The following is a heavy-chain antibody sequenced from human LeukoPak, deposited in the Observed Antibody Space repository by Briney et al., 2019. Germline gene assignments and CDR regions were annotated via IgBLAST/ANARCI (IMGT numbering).Heavy chain of an antibody. D-gene: IGHD6-13*01. Sequence: GSLRLSCAASGFTFSSYAMSWIRQPPGKGLEWIGEINHSGSTNYNPSLKSRVTISVDTSKNQFSLKLSFVTAADTAVYYCARLPHGDYSSIRAYPLDVWGQGTTVTVSS. CDR1: GFTFSSYA. J-gene: IGHJ6*02. CDR3: ARLPHGDYSSIRAYPLDV. CDR2: INHSGST. V-gene: IGHV4-34*01.